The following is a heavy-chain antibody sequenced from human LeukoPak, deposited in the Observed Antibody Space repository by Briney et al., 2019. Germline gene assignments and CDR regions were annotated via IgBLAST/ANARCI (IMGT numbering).Heavy chain of an antibody. Sequence: GGSLRLSCAASGFTFSSYSMNWVRQAPGKGLEWVSYISSSSDTIYYADSVKGRFTISRDNAKNSLYLQMNSLRGEDTAVYYCARGWSGSDANYLDYWGQGTLVTVSS. CDR2: ISSSSDTI. V-gene: IGHV3-48*01. CDR3: ARGWSGSDANYLDY. J-gene: IGHJ4*02. CDR1: GFTFSSYS. D-gene: IGHD1-26*01.